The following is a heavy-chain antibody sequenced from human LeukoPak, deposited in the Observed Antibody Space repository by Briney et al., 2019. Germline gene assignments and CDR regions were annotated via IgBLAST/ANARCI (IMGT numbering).Heavy chain of an antibody. V-gene: IGHV3-23*01. J-gene: IGHJ5*02. Sequence: GGSLRLSCAASGFTFSSYAMSWVRQAPGKGLEWVSAISGSGGSTYYADSVKGRFTISRDNSKNTLYLQMNSLRAEDTAVYYCAKSPNYYDILTGPHWFDPWGQGTLVTVSS. CDR3: AKSPNYYDILTGPHWFDP. CDR1: GFTFSSYA. CDR2: ISGSGGST. D-gene: IGHD3-9*01.